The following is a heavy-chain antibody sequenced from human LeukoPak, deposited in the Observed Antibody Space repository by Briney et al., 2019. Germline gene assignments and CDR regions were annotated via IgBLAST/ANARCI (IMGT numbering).Heavy chain of an antibody. Sequence: ASVKVSCKASGYTFTGYYMHWVRQAPGQGLEWMGWINPNSGGTNYAQKFQGRVTMTRDTSISTAYMELSRLRSDDTAVYYCARDLGYSYDLYYFDYWGQGTLVTVSS. D-gene: IGHD5-18*01. CDR2: INPNSGGT. V-gene: IGHV1-2*02. CDR3: ARDLGYSYDLYYFDY. CDR1: GYTFTGYY. J-gene: IGHJ4*02.